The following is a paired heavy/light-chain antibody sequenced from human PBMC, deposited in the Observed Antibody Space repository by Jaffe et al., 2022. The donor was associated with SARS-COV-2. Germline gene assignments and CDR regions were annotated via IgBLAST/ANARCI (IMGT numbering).Heavy chain of an antibody. J-gene: IGHJ4*02. CDR2: IRSKAYGATT. Sequence: EVQLVESGGGLLQPGRSLRLSCTASGFTFGDYGVSWFRQAPGKGLEWVGLIRSKAYGATTDYAASVKGRFSISRDDSKTIAYVQMNSLKTEDTAVYYCTRVYGSGTFVPDHWGQGTLVTVSS. CDR1: GFTFGDYG. D-gene: IGHD3-10*01. V-gene: IGHV3-49*03. CDR3: TRVYGSGTFVPDH.
Light chain of an antibody. J-gene: IGLJ2*01. CDR3: CSYASDSNVV. CDR2: EVS. Sequence: QSGLTQPASVSGSPGQSITISCTGTSSDVRSYNVVSWYQQHPGKAPKLIIFEVSKRPSGVSNRFSGSKSGNTASLTISGLQAEDEADYYCCSYASDSNVVIGGGTKLTVL. V-gene: IGLV2-23*02. CDR1: SSDVRSYNV.